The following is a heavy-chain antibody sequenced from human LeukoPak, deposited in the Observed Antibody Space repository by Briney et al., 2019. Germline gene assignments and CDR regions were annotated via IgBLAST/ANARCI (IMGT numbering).Heavy chain of an antibody. CDR1: GFTFSSHA. V-gene: IGHV3-23*01. D-gene: IGHD2-15*01. CDR3: AREYPKEYCSGGSCYEADAFDI. J-gene: IGHJ3*02. Sequence: GGSLRLSCAASGFTFSSHAMSWVRQAPGKGLEWVSSISGSGDNRNYADSVKGRFTISRDNSKSTLYLEMNSLRAEDTAVYYCAREYPKEYCSGGSCYEADAFDIWGQGTMVTVSS. CDR2: ISGSGDNR.